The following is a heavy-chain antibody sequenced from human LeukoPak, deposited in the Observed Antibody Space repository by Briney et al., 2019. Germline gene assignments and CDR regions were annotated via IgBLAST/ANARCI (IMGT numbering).Heavy chain of an antibody. Sequence: PGGSLRLSCAASGFTFSSYAMHWVRQAPGKGLEWVAVISYDGSNKYYADSVKGRFTISRDNSKNTLYLQMNSLRAEDTAVYYCARSNSSGWHVDYWGQGTLVTVSS. CDR1: GFTFSSYA. J-gene: IGHJ4*02. CDR2: ISYDGSNK. V-gene: IGHV3-30-3*01. D-gene: IGHD6-19*01. CDR3: ARSNSSGWHVDY.